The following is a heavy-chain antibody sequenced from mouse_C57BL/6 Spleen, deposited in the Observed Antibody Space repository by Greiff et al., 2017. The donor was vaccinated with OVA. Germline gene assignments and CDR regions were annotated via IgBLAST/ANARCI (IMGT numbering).Heavy chain of an antibody. CDR1: GFTFSSYA. CDR3: ARAHDYDVGYFDV. CDR2: ISDGGSYT. Sequence: EVKLVESGGGLVKPGGSLKLSCAASGFTFSSYAMSWVRQTPEKRLEWVATISDGGSYTYYPDNVKGRFTISRDNAKNNLYLQMSHLKSEDTAMYYCARAHDYDVGYFDVWGTGTTVTVSS. J-gene: IGHJ1*03. V-gene: IGHV5-4*03. D-gene: IGHD2-4*01.